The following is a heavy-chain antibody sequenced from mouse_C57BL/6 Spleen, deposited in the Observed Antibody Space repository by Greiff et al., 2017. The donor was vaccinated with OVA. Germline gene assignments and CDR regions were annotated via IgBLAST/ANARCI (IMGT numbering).Heavy chain of an antibody. D-gene: IGHD2-5*01. Sequence: EVKLMESGGGLVKPGGSLKLSCAASGFTFSDYGMHWVRQAPEKGLEWVAYISSGSSTIYYAGTVKGRFTISRDNAKNTLFLQMTSLRSEDTAMYYCARRSNSYAMDYWGQGTSVTVSS. J-gene: IGHJ4*01. CDR1: GFTFSDYG. CDR3: ARRSNSYAMDY. CDR2: ISSGSSTI. V-gene: IGHV5-17*01.